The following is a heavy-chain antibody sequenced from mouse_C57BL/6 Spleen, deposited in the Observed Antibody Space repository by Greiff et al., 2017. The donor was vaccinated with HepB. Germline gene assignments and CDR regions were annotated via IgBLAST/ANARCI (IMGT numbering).Heavy chain of an antibody. CDR1: GYTFTSYW. V-gene: IGHV1-55*01. CDR3: ARSALYYGSSYWYFDV. CDR2: IYPGSGST. Sequence: QVQLQQPGAELVKPGASVKMSCKASGYTFTSYWITWVKQRPGQGLEWIGDIYPGSGSTNYNDKFKSKATLTVDTSSSTAYMQLSSLTSEDSAVYDWARSALYYGSSYWYFDVWGTGTTVTVSS. J-gene: IGHJ1*03. D-gene: IGHD1-1*01.